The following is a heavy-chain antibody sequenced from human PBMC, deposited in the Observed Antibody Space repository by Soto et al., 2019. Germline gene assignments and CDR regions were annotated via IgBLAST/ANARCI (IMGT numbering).Heavy chain of an antibody. CDR1: GFTFSSYA. CDR3: ARDGDIVVVVAATLFDY. CDR2: ISYDGSNK. V-gene: IGHV3-30-3*01. Sequence: QVQLVESGGGVVQPGRSLRLSCAASGFTFSSYAMHWVRQAPGKGLEWVAVISYDGSNKYYADSVKGRFTISRDNSKNTLYLQMNSLRAEDTAVYYCARDGDIVVVVAATLFDYWGQGTLVTVSS. D-gene: IGHD2-15*01. J-gene: IGHJ4*02.